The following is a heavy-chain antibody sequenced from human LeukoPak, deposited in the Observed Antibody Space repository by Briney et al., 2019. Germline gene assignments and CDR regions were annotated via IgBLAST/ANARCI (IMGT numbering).Heavy chain of an antibody. CDR1: GGSFSGYS. D-gene: IGHD3-10*01. Sequence: SETLSLTCAVYGGSFSGYSWNWIRQPPVKGLEWIGEINHSGGTNYNPSLKSRVTISVDTSKKQFSLKLSSVTAADTALYYCARGVDYYGVWGQGTLVAVSS. CDR3: ARGVDYYGV. CDR2: INHSGGT. J-gene: IGHJ4*02. V-gene: IGHV4-34*01.